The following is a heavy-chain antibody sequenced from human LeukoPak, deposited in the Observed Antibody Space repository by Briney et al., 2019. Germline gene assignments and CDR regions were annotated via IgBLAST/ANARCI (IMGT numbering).Heavy chain of an antibody. CDR1: AFTFSDYS. D-gene: IGHD1-26*01. J-gene: IGHJ4*02. Sequence: GGSLRLSCAASAFTFSDYSMNWVRQAPGKGLEWVSYISGRSSTIYYADSVKGRFTISRDNAQNSMYLQMNSLRAEDTAVYYCARDRITSGSYYFDYWGQGPLVTVSS. CDR3: ARDRITSGSYYFDY. V-gene: IGHV3-48*01. CDR2: ISGRSSTI.